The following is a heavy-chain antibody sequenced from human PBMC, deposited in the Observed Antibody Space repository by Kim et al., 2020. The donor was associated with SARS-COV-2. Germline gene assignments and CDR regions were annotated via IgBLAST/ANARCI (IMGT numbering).Heavy chain of an antibody. Sequence: SETLSLTCTVSGGSISSSSYYWGWIRQPPGKGLEWIGSIYYSGSTYYNPSLKSRVTISVDTSKNQFSLKLSSVTAADTAVYYCARIIAAAGELDYWGQGTLVTVSS. CDR2: IYYSGST. D-gene: IGHD6-13*01. CDR3: ARIIAAAGELDY. CDR1: GGSISSSSYY. V-gene: IGHV4-39*07. J-gene: IGHJ4*02.